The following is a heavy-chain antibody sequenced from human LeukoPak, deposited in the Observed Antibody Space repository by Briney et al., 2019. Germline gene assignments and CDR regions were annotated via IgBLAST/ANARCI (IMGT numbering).Heavy chain of an antibody. CDR3: AIVCPSCPLDAFDI. J-gene: IGHJ3*02. V-gene: IGHV1-69*01. Sequence: SVKVSCKASGGTFSSYAISWVRQAPGQGLEWMGGIIPIFGTANYAQKFQGRVTITADESTSTAYMELSSLRSEDTAVYYCAIVCPSCPLDAFDIWGQGTMVTVSS. D-gene: IGHD2-2*01. CDR1: GGTFSSYA. CDR2: IIPIFGTA.